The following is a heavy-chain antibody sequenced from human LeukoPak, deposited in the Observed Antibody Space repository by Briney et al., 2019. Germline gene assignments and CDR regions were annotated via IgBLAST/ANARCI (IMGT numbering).Heavy chain of an antibody. V-gene: IGHV3-9*01. CDR1: GFKFEDYS. J-gene: IGHJ4*02. CDR3: ARVNFYHSTPYCTPYDY. Sequence: GGSLRLSCAPSGFKFEDYSIHWVRQAAGNDGEWVSGLGGNSANWKSGRIGYADSVKGRFSISRDNAKNSLYLQMNSLRAEDTAVYYCARVNFYHSTPYCTPYDYWGRGTLVTVSS. D-gene: IGHD3-22*01. CDR2: LGGNSANWKSGRI.